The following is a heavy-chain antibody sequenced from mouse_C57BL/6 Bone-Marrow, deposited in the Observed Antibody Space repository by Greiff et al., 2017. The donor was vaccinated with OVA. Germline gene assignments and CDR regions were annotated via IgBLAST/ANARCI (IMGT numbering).Heavy chain of an antibody. D-gene: IGHD2-4*01. CDR3: ARNYDYFYYYAMDY. Sequence: QVQLQQPGAELVMPGASVKLSCKASGYTFTSYWMHWVKQRPGQGLEWIGEIDPSDSYTNYNQKFKGKSTLTVDKSSSTAYMQLSSLTSEDSAVYYCARNYDYFYYYAMDYWGQGTSVTVSS. J-gene: IGHJ4*01. CDR1: GYTFTSYW. CDR2: IDPSDSYT. V-gene: IGHV1-69*01.